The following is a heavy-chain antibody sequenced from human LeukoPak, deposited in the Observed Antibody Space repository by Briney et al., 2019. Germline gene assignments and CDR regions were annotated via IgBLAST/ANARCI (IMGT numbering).Heavy chain of an antibody. D-gene: IGHD2-2*01. J-gene: IGHJ6*04. CDR2: ISYDGGNE. CDR1: GVAFSRYA. Sequence: GGSLRLSCVASGVAFSRYAMHWVRQAPGKGLEWVAVISYDGGNEYYADSVKGRFTISRDNSRNTLYLQMNSLRAEDTAVYSCARDPQGYCSSTSCYRYYYGMDVWGKGTTVTVSS. V-gene: IGHV3-30*04. CDR3: ARDPQGYCSSTSCYRYYYGMDV.